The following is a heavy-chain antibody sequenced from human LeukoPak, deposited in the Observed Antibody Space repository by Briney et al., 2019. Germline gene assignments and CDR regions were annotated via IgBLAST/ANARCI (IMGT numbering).Heavy chain of an antibody. D-gene: IGHD6-13*01. CDR1: GYTFTSYG. J-gene: IGHJ5*02. CDR2: ISAYNGNP. CDR3: AGIAAAGTGFDP. V-gene: IGHV1-18*01. Sequence: ASVKVSCKASGYTFTSYGISWVRQGPGQGLEWMGWISAYNGNPNYAQKLQGRVTMTTDTSTSTAYMELRSLRSDDTAVYYCAGIAAAGTGFDPWGQGTLVTVSS.